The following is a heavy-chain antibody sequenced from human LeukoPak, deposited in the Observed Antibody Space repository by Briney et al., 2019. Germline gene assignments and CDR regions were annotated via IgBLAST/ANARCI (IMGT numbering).Heavy chain of an antibody. CDR3: ARRPVGNYYGSGRGYMDV. CDR2: IYYSGST. CDR1: GNSISSGYY. J-gene: IGHJ6*03. D-gene: IGHD3-10*01. V-gene: IGHV4-38-2*02. Sequence: SETLSLTCTVSGNSISSGYYWGWIRQPPGKGLEWIGSIYYSGSTYYNPPLKSRVTISVDTSKNQFSLKLSSVTAADTAVYYCARRPVGNYYGSGRGYMDVWGKGTTVTISS.